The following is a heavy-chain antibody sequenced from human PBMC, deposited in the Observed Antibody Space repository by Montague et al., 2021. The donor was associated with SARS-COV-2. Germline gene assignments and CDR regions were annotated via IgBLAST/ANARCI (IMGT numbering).Heavy chain of an antibody. CDR1: SASITSSSYY. V-gene: IGHV4-39*01. J-gene: IGHJ4*02. Sequence: SETLSLTCTVSSASITSSSYYWGWIRQPPGKGPAWIGTIFYTGSTYSNPSLKSRVTMSVDTSRNQFSLKLSSVTAADTAIYYCARHTSAWYAYFEDWGQGTLVTVSS. CDR3: ARHTSAWYAYFED. CDR2: IFYTGST. D-gene: IGHD6-19*01.